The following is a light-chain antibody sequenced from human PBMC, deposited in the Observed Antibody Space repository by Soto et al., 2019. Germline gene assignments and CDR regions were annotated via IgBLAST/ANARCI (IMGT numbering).Light chain of an antibody. V-gene: IGKV2-30*01. CDR3: MQGTQWPWT. J-gene: IGKJ1*01. Sequence: VMTQSPLSLPVTLGQPASISCRSSHSLVYSDGITYLNWFQQRPGQSPRRLIFKVSNRDSGVPDRFSGSGSGTDFTLKISRVEADDVGLYYCMQGTQWPWTFGQGTKVEIK. CDR2: KVS. CDR1: HSLVYSDGITY.